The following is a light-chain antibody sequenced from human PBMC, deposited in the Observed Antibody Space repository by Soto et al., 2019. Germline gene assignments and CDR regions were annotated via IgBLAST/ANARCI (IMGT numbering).Light chain of an antibody. J-gene: IGKJ4*01. V-gene: IGKV1-9*01. CDR3: QQVKTYPLT. CDR1: QDISSH. CDR2: AAS. Sequence: DIQLTQSPSFLSASVGDRVTITCRASQDISSHLAWYQQKPGKAPKLLIYAASTLQSGVPSGFGGSGSGTEFTLTITSLQPEDFAAYYCQQVKTYPLTFGGGTKVEIK.